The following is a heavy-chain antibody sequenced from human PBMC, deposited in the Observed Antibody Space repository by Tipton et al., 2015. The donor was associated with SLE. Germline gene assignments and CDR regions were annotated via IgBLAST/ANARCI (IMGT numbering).Heavy chain of an antibody. D-gene: IGHD3-3*01. CDR1: GGSFSGYS. Sequence: TLSLTCAVYGGSFSGYSWSWIRQPPGKGLEWIGEINHSGSTNYNPSLKSRVTISVDTSKNQFSLKLSSVTAADTAVYYCARVRPPLSIFGVVKGTDYYYMDVWGKGTTVTVSS. CDR2: INHSGST. V-gene: IGHV4-34*01. CDR3: ARVRPPLSIFGVVKGTDYYYMDV. J-gene: IGHJ6*03.